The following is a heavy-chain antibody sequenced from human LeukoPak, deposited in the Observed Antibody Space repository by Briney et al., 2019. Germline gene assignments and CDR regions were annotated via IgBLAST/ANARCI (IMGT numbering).Heavy chain of an antibody. D-gene: IGHD3-10*01. CDR2: ISSNGDRT. J-gene: IGHJ6*02. Sequence: PGGSLRLSCSASGFIFSTYAMHWARQAPGKGLEYVSAISSNGDRTYYADAVKGRFTISRDNSKNTVYLQMSSLRAEDTAVYYCVKLYYYGSGSYDRWGQGTTVTVSS. V-gene: IGHV3-64D*06. CDR3: VKLYYYGSGSYDR. CDR1: GFIFSTYA.